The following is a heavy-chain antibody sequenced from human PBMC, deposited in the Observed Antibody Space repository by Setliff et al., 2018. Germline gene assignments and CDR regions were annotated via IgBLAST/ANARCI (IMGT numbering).Heavy chain of an antibody. CDR3: ARDVDYSRPEYYYGMDV. D-gene: IGHD4-4*01. CDR1: GFTFSDYY. Sequence: LRLSCAASGFTFSDYYMSWIRQAPGKGLEWVSYISSSGSTIYYADAVKGRFTISRDNAKNSLYLQMNSLRAEDTAVYYCARDVDYSRPEYYYGMDVWGQGTTVTVSS. V-gene: IGHV3-11*04. J-gene: IGHJ6*02. CDR2: ISSSGSTI.